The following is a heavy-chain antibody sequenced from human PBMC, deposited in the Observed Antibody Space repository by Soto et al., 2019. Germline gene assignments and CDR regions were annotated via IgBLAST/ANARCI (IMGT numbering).Heavy chain of an antibody. CDR3: ARVQLRVFFLSGYYPPPYGMDV. V-gene: IGHV4-34*01. CDR1: GGSFSGYY. J-gene: IGHJ6*02. Sequence: SETLSLTCAVYGGSFSGYYWSWIRQPPGKGLEWIGEINHSGSTNYNPSLKSRVTVSVDTSKNQLSMKLSSVTAANTAGYYFARVQLRVFFLSGYYPPPYGMDVWGQRTKVTVSS. D-gene: IGHD3-9*01. CDR2: INHSGST.